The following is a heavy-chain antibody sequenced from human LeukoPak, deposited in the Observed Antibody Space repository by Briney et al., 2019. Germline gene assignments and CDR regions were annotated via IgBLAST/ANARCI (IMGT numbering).Heavy chain of an antibody. CDR2: IYSRGDT. CDR3: ARVFVGTADY. Sequence: GGSLRLSCAASEFIVSINYMTWVRQAPGKGLEWVSLIYSRGDTKYADSVKGRFTISRDNAENSLYLQMNSLRVEDTAVYYCARVFVGTADYWGQGTLVTVSS. CDR1: EFIVSINY. J-gene: IGHJ4*02. D-gene: IGHD6-13*01. V-gene: IGHV3-66*01.